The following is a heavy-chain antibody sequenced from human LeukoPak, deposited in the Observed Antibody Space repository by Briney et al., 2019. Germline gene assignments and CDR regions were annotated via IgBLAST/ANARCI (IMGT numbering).Heavy chain of an antibody. CDR3: ARETNWGPDY. D-gene: IGHD7-27*01. CDR1: GFTFSSYW. J-gene: IGHJ4*02. Sequence: GGSLRLSCAASGFTFSSYWMHWVRQAPGKGLVWVSRINSDGRSTSHADPVKGRFTISRDNAKNTLYLQMNSLRAEDTAVYYCARETNWGPDYWGQGTLVTVSS. V-gene: IGHV3-74*01. CDR2: INSDGRST.